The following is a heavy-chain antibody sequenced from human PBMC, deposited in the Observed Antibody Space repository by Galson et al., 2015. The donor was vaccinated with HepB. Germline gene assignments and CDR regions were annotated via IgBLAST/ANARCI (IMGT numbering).Heavy chain of an antibody. V-gene: IGHV2-70*11. CDR3: ARANYYGSGSLGGYYGMDV. J-gene: IGHJ6*02. Sequence: PALVKPTQTLTLTCTFSGFSLRTSGMCVSWIRQPPGKALEWLARIDWDDDKYYSTSLKTRLTISKDTSKNQVVLTMTNMDPVDTATYYCARANYYGSGSLGGYYGMDVWGQGTTVTVSS. CDR2: IDWDDDK. CDR1: GFSLRTSGMC. D-gene: IGHD3-10*01.